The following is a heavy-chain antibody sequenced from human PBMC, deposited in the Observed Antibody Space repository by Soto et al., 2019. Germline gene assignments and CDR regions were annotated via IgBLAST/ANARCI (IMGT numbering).Heavy chain of an antibody. Sequence: QVQLVESGGGVVQPGRSLRLSCAASGFTFSSYAMHWVRQAPGKGLEWVAVISYDGSNKYYADSVKGRFTISRDNSKNTLYLQMNSLRAEDTAVYYCARDLAANYYYGMDVW. J-gene: IGHJ6*01. CDR3: ARDLAANYYYGMDV. D-gene: IGHD2-15*01. CDR2: ISYDGSNK. CDR1: GFTFSSYA. V-gene: IGHV3-30-3*01.